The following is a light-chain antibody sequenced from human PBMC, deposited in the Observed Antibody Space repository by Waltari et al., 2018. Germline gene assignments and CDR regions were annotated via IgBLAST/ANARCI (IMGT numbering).Light chain of an antibody. CDR2: AAS. CDR1: QDITNY. CDR3: QHYDRLPYT. V-gene: IGKV1-33*01. J-gene: IGKJ2*01. Sequence: DIQMTQPPSSLTASVGDRVTITCPASQDITNYLNWYQQKPGKAPKLLINAASNLEAGVPSRFSGSGSGTDFTLTISSLQAEDVATYYCQHYDRLPYTFGQGTSLQIK.